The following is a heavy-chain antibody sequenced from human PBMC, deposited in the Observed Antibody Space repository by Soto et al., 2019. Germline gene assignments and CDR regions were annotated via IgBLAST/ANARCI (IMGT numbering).Heavy chain of an antibody. Sequence: PSETLSLTGALSNYSIISHYYWGLLQQPPGEWLEWSGIIYHGGSTYYNPSLNSPVTLSIDMTNNHVFLILNSVTASNTSIYYFERVGSWVPYSYDSSPYTFENCFDPWRQRTLVTVSS. V-gene: IGHV4-38-2*01. CDR1: NYSIISHYY. J-gene: IGHJ5*02. D-gene: IGHD3-22*01. CDR2: IYHGGST. CDR3: ERVGSWVPYSYDSSPYTFENCFDP.